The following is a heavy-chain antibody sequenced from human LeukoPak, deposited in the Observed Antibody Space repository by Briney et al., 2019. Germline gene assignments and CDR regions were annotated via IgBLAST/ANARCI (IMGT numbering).Heavy chain of an antibody. Sequence: PSETLSLTCTVSGGSISSGGHYWSWIRQHPGKGLEWIGYIYYSGSTYYNPSLKSRVTISVDTSKNQFSLKLRSVTAADTAVYYCARGDIVVVITTTVPDTFDIWGQGTMVTVPS. J-gene: IGHJ3*02. D-gene: IGHD2-15*01. CDR3: ARGDIVVVITTTVPDTFDI. V-gene: IGHV4-31*03. CDR1: GGSISSGGHY. CDR2: IYYSGST.